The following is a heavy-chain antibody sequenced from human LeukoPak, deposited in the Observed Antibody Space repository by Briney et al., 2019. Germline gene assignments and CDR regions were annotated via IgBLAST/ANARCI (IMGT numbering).Heavy chain of an antibody. D-gene: IGHD2/OR15-2a*01. CDR3: AGDNKDAFDI. CDR1: GGSISSGGYY. J-gene: IGHJ3*02. Sequence: SQTLSLTCAVSGGSISSGGYYWNWIRQPPGKGLEWIGYIFYSGTTSGSTKYNPSLQSRVTISVDTSNSQFSLKMSSVTAADTAVYFCAGDNKDAFDIWGQGTMVTVSS. CDR2: IFYSGTTSGST. V-gene: IGHV4-61*08.